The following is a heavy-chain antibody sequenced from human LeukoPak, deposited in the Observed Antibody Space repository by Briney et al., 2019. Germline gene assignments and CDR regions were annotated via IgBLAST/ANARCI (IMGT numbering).Heavy chain of an antibody. CDR3: ATSLVGLLYHYYMDV. J-gene: IGHJ6*03. CDR2: IIPIFGTA. V-gene: IGHV1-69*01. CDR1: EGTYSSYA. Sequence: ASVKVSGKASEGTYSSYAISWVRQAPGQGLEWMGGIIPIFGTANYAQKFQGRVTITADESTSTAYMELSSLRSEDTAVYYCATSLVGLLYHYYMDVWGKGTTVTISS. D-gene: IGHD2-2*01.